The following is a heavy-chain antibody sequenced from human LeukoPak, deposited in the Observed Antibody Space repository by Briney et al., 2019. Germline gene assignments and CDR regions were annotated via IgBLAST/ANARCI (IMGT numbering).Heavy chain of an antibody. CDR1: GFTFSSYA. D-gene: IGHD1-1*01. V-gene: IGHV3-30*04. CDR3: ARATRKTSNSWNPPMDV. CDR2: ISYDGSNK. J-gene: IGHJ6*03. Sequence: GGSLRLSCAASGFTFSSYAMHWVRQAPGKGLEWVAVISYDGSNKYYADSVKGRFTISRDNSKNTLYLQMNSLRAEDTAVYYCARATRKTSNSWNPPMDVWGKGTTVTVSS.